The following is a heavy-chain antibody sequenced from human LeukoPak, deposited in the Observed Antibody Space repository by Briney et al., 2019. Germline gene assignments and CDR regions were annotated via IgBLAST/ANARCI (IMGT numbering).Heavy chain of an antibody. CDR1: GFTFSSYE. CDR2: ISSSATTI. J-gene: IGHJ4*02. CDR3: ARSLGTTVTTAPGY. D-gene: IGHD4-17*01. V-gene: IGHV3-48*03. Sequence: SVGCLRLSCAASGFTFSSYEMSWVRQAPGKGLEWVSYISSSATTIYYADSVDGRFTISRDNAKSSLFLQMNSLRAEDTAVYYCARSLGTTVTTAPGYWGQGTLVTVSS.